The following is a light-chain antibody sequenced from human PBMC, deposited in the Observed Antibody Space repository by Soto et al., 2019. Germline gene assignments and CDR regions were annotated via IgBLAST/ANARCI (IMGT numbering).Light chain of an antibody. Sequence: QSALSHPRSACWSPGHSVTISCTGTSSDVGGYNYVSWYQQHPGKAPKVIIYEVSKRPSGVPDRFSGSKSGSTASLTVSGLQAEDQADHYCSSYAVTNTFVFGTGTKVTVL. V-gene: IGLV2-8*01. CDR1: SSDVGGYNY. CDR2: EVS. CDR3: SSYAVTNTFV. J-gene: IGLJ1*01.